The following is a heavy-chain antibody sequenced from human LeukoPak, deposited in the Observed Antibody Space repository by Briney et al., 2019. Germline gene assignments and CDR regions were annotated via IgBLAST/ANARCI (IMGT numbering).Heavy chain of an antibody. CDR2: IYTSGST. D-gene: IGHD4-23*01. CDR3: ARDRSPYGGNSAFDC. Sequence: SETLSLTCTVAGASISGYYWSWIRQPAGNGLDWIGRIYTSGSTNYNPSLKHGVTMSVDKSKNQFSLKLSSVNAAETAVYYCARDRSPYGGNSAFDCWGQGTLVTVCS. V-gene: IGHV4-4*07. CDR1: GASISGYY. J-gene: IGHJ4*02.